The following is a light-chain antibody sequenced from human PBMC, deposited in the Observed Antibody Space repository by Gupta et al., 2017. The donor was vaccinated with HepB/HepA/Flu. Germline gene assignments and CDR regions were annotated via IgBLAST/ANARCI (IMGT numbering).Light chain of an antibody. CDR2: AAS. J-gene: IGKJ5*01. CDR3: QQSYSTPT. V-gene: IGKV1-39*01. CDR1: QSISSY. Sequence: DIQMTQSPSSLSASVGDRVTITCRASQSISSYLNWYQQKPGKVPKLLIYAASSLQSGVPSRFSGSGSGTDFTLTISRLQPEDFATYYCQQSYSTPTFGQGTRLEIK.